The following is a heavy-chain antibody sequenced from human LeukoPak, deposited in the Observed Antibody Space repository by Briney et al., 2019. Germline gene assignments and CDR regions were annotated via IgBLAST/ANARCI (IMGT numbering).Heavy chain of an antibody. D-gene: IGHD2-2*01. CDR1: GYSITSGYY. V-gene: IGHV4-38-2*02. J-gene: IGHJ5*02. CDR2: IYHSGTT. CDR3: AGSFYCSSTSCYAGFDP. Sequence: PSETLSLTCTVSGYSITSGYYWGWIRQPPGKGLEWIGSIYHSGTTYYNPSLKGRVTISVDRSKNQFSLKLSSVTAADTAVYYCAGSFYCSSTSCYAGFDPWGQGTLVTVSS.